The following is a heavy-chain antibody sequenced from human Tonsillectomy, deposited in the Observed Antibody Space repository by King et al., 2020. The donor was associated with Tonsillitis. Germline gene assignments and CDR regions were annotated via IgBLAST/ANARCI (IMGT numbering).Heavy chain of an antibody. J-gene: IGHJ4*02. CDR1: GGSISSYY. V-gene: IGHV4-59*01. Sequence: VQLQESGPGLVKPSETLSLTCTVSGGSISSYYWNWIRQPPGKELEWIGYIYYSGSTNYNPSLKSRVTISVDTSQNQFSLKLTSVTAADTAVYYCARGGRDSGSPGRVDYWGKGTLVTVSS. D-gene: IGHD1-26*01. CDR2: IYYSGST. CDR3: ARGGRDSGSPGRVDY.